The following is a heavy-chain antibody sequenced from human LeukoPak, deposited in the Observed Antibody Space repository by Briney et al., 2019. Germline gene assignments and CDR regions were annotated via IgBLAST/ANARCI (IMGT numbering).Heavy chain of an antibody. CDR3: ARDIPRRSYYYDSSGYFPSHY. V-gene: IGHV1-46*01. D-gene: IGHD3-22*01. CDR1: GYTFTSYY. Sequence: ASVKVSCKASGYTFTSYYMHWVRQAPGQGLEWMGIINPSGGSTSYAQKFQGRVTMTRDMSTSTVYMELSSLRSEDTAVYYCARDIPRRSYYYDSSGYFPSHYWGQGTLVTVSS. CDR2: INPSGGST. J-gene: IGHJ4*02.